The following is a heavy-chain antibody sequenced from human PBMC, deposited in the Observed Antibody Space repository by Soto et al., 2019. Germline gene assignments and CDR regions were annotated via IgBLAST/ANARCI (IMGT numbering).Heavy chain of an antibody. J-gene: IGHJ3*02. CDR3: ARRYYDSSERDAFDI. CDR2: IIPIFGTA. V-gene: IGHV1-69*13. Sequence: GASVKVSCKASGGTFSSYAISWVRQAPGQGLEWMGGIIPIFGTANYAQKFQGRVTITADESTSTAYMELSSLRSEDTAVYYCARRYYDSSERDAFDIWGQGTMVTVSS. D-gene: IGHD3-22*01. CDR1: GGTFSSYA.